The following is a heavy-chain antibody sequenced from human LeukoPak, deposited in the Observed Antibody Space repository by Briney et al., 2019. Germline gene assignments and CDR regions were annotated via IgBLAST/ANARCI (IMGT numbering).Heavy chain of an antibody. CDR2: IYSGGST. CDR3: ATNILTGYYMEIFDY. J-gene: IGHJ4*02. CDR1: GFTVSSNY. D-gene: IGHD3-9*01. V-gene: IGHV3-53*01. Sequence: GGSLRLSCAASGFTVSSNYMSWVRQAPGKGLEWVSVIYSGGSTYYADSVKGRFTISRDNSKNTLYLQMNSLRAEDTAVYYCATNILTGYYMEIFDYWGQGTLVTVSS.